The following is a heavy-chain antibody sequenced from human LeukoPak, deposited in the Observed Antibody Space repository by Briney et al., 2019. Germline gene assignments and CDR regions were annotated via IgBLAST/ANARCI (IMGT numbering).Heavy chain of an antibody. CDR3: AREQYDFWSGYGVPDAFDI. CDR2: INTDGSST. J-gene: IGHJ3*02. V-gene: IGHV3-74*01. D-gene: IGHD3-3*01. Sequence: GGSLRLSCAASGFTFSSYWMHWVRQAPGKGLVWVSRINTDGSSTSYADSVKGRFTISRDNAKNTLYLEMNSLRAEDTAVYYCAREQYDFWSGYGVPDAFDIWGQGTMVTVSS. CDR1: GFTFSSYW.